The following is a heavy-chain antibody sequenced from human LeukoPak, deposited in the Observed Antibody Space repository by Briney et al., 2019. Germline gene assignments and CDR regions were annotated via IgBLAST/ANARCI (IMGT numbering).Heavy chain of an antibody. J-gene: IGHJ4*02. D-gene: IGHD6-13*01. V-gene: IGHV3-21*01. Sequence: GGSLRLSCAASGFTFSSYSMNWVRQAPGKGLEWVSSISISSSYIYYADSVKGRFTISRDNAKNSLYLKMNSLRAEDTAVYYCARDLSSSWYPTGPYFDYWGQGTLVTVSS. CDR2: ISISSSYI. CDR3: ARDLSSSWYPTGPYFDY. CDR1: GFTFSSYS.